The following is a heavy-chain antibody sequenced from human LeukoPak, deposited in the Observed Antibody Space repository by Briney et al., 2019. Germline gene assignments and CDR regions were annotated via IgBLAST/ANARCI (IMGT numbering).Heavy chain of an antibody. CDR2: ISYDGSNK. V-gene: IGHV3-30-3*01. CDR1: GFTFSSYA. J-gene: IGHJ3*02. CDR3: ARDRSAGGHWGQPDAFDI. D-gene: IGHD7-27*01. Sequence: PGGSRRLSCAASGFTFSSYAMHWVRQAPGKGLEWVAVISYDGSNKYYADSVKGRFTISRDNAKNSLYLQMNSLRAEDTAVYYCARDRSAGGHWGQPDAFDIWGQGAMVTVSS.